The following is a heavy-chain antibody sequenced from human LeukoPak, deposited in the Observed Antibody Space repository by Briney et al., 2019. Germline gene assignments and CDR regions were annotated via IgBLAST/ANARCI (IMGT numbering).Heavy chain of an antibody. CDR3: ASPLYYPNDDFDI. V-gene: IGHV3-53*01. Sequence: GRSLRLSCAASGFTVSSNYMSWVRQAPGKGLEWVSVIYSGGSTYYADSVKGRFTISRDNSKNTLYLQMNSLRAEDTAVYYCASPLYYPNDDFDIWGQGTMVTVSS. CDR1: GFTVSSNY. D-gene: IGHD3-10*01. CDR2: IYSGGST. J-gene: IGHJ3*02.